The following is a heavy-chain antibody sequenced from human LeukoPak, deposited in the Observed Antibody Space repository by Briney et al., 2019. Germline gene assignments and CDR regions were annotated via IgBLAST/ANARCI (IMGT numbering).Heavy chain of an antibody. V-gene: IGHV4-38-2*02. D-gene: IGHD1-26*01. J-gene: IGHJ4*02. CDR3: ARDERIVGATSPFHY. Sequence: PSETLSLTCTVSGYSISSGYYWGWIRQPPGKGLAWIGRIYHSGSTYYNPSLKSRVTISVDKSKNQFSLKLSSVTAADTAVYCCARDERIVGATSPFHYWGQGTLVTVSS. CDR1: GYSISSGYY. CDR2: IYHSGST.